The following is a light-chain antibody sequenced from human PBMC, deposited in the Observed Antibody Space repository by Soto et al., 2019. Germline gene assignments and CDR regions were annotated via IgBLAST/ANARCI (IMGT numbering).Light chain of an antibody. CDR1: QSVSSSY. V-gene: IGKV3D-20*02. CDR2: DAS. CDR3: QQHNQWPIT. Sequence: EIGLTQSPCTLSLSQGERATLSCRASQSVSSSYLAWYQQKPGQAPRLLIYDASNRATGIPARFSGSGSGTEFTLTITSLQSEDSAVYYCQQHNQWPITFGQGTRLEIK. J-gene: IGKJ5*01.